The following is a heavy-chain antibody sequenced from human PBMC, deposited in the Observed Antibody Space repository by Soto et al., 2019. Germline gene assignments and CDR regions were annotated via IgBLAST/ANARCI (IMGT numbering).Heavy chain of an antibody. Sequence: EVQLVESGGVVVQPGGSLRLSCAASGFTFDDYTLHRVRQAPGKGLEWVSLISWDGGSTYYADSVKGRFTISRDNNKDFLYLQMNSLRAEGTALYYGAKYLSYYYDGSGYYSGLCYWGQGTLVTRFS. D-gene: IGHD3-22*01. J-gene: IGHJ4*02. CDR3: AKYLSYYYDGSGYYSGLCY. CDR1: GFTFDDYT. V-gene: IGHV3-43*01. CDR2: ISWDGGST.